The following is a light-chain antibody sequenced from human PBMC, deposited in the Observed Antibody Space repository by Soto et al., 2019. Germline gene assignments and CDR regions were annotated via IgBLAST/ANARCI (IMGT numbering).Light chain of an antibody. V-gene: IGLV1-51*01. CDR3: GTWDSSLSASKWV. CDR2: DNN. J-gene: IGLJ3*02. CDR1: SSNIGNNY. Sequence: QSVLTQPPSVSAAPGQKVTISCSGSSSNIGNNYVSWYQQLPGTAPKLLIYDNNKRPSGIPDRFSGSKSGTSATLGITGLQTGDEADYYCGTWDSSLSASKWVFGGGTKVTVL.